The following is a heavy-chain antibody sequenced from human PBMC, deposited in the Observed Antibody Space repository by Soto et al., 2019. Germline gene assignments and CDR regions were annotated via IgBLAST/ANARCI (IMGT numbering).Heavy chain of an antibody. CDR3: ARGIHTMIRSLGY. J-gene: IGHJ4*02. V-gene: IGHV1-69*13. CDR1: GGTFSSYA. Sequence: SVNVSCKASGGTFSSYAISWVRQAPGQGLEWMGGIIPIFGTANYAQKFQGRVTITADESTSTAYMELSSLRSEDTAVYYCARGIHTMIRSLGYWGQGTLGTSPQ. CDR2: IIPIFGTA. D-gene: IGHD3-22*01.